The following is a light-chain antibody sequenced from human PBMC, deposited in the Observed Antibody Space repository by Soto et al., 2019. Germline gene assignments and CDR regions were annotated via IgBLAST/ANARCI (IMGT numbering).Light chain of an antibody. CDR2: GAS. Sequence: EIVLTQSPGTLSLSPGERATLSCRASQSVSSSYLAWYQQKPGQAPRLLIYGASSRATGIPDRFSGSRSVTDFTLTISRLEPEDFAVYYGQQYGSSPFTFGRGTKVDIK. CDR3: QQYGSSPFT. CDR1: QSVSSSY. V-gene: IGKV3-20*01. J-gene: IGKJ3*01.